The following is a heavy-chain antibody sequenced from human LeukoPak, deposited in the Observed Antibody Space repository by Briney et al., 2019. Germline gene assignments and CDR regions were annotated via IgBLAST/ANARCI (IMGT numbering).Heavy chain of an antibody. Sequence: ASVKVSCKASGYTLSEYGISWVRRAPGQGLERVGWITTYNGDKKYSQKFQGRVTMTTDTSTSTYYMELRSLRSDDTAVYYCARDCSNGVCFPRDYWGQGTLVTVST. V-gene: IGHV1-18*01. CDR1: GYTLSEYG. J-gene: IGHJ4*02. CDR3: ARDCSNGVCFPRDY. CDR2: ITTYNGDK. D-gene: IGHD2-8*01.